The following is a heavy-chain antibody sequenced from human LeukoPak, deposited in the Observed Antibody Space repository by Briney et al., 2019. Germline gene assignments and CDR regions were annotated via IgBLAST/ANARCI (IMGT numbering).Heavy chain of an antibody. CDR2: INPNSGGT. Sequence: GASVKVSCKASGYTFTGYYMHWVRQAPGQGLEWMGWINPNSGGTNYAQKFQGRVTMTRDTSISTAYMELSSLRSEDTAMYYCARDRSHRYYHSTGYAFDYWGQGTLVTVSS. J-gene: IGHJ4*02. V-gene: IGHV1-2*02. D-gene: IGHD3-22*01. CDR1: GYTFTGYY. CDR3: ARDRSHRYYHSTGYAFDY.